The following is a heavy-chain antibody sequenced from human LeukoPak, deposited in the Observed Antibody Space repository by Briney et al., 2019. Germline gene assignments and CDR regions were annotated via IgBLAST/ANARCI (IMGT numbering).Heavy chain of an antibody. CDR1: GYTFTSYG. Sequence: GASVKFSCKASGYTFTSYGISWVRQAPGQGLEWMGWISAYNGNTNYAQKLQGRVTMTTDTSTSTAYMELRSLRSDDTAVYYCARVGGLTTVTTPDFDYWGQGTLVTVSS. CDR3: ARVGGLTTVTTPDFDY. J-gene: IGHJ4*02. D-gene: IGHD4-11*01. CDR2: ISAYNGNT. V-gene: IGHV1-18*01.